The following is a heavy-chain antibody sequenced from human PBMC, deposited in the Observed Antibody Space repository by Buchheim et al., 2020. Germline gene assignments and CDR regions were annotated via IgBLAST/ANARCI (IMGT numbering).Heavy chain of an antibody. Sequence: QVQLVESGGGVVQPGRSLRLSCAASGFTFSSYAMHWVRQAPGTGLEWVAVISYDGSNKYYADSVKGRFTISRDNSKNTLYLQMNSLRAEDTAVYYCARVAKGDYEWLFSYFDYWGQGTL. CDR3: ARVAKGDYEWLFSYFDY. CDR2: ISYDGSNK. V-gene: IGHV3-30-3*01. J-gene: IGHJ4*02. D-gene: IGHD3-3*01. CDR1: GFTFSSYA.